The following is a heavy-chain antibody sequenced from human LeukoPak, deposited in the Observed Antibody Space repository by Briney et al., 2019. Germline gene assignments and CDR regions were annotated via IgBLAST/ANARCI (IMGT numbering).Heavy chain of an antibody. CDR2: INNHGSET. Sequence: GGSLRLSCAASAFTFSDYWMTWVRQTPGKGLERVANINNHGSETYYVDSVRGRFTISRDNAKNSLYLQMNSLRDDDTAVYFCTRDQGWQQFDSWGQGTLVTVSS. J-gene: IGHJ4*02. CDR3: TRDQGWQQFDS. V-gene: IGHV3-7*01. D-gene: IGHD5-24*01. CDR1: AFTFSDYW.